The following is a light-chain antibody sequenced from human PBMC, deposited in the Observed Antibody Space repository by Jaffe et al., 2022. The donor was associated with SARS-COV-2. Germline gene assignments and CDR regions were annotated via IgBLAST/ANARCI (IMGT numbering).Light chain of an antibody. V-gene: IGLV3-21*02. CDR3: QVWNSGSDLVV. CDR1: NIGTRS. J-gene: IGLJ2*01. Sequence: SYVLSQPPSVSVAPGQTASITCGGDNIGTRSVHWYQQRPGQAPVLVIFDDDDRPSGIPERFSGSNSGNTATLTISRVEAGDEADYYCQVWNSGSDLVVFGGGTQVTVL. CDR2: DDD.